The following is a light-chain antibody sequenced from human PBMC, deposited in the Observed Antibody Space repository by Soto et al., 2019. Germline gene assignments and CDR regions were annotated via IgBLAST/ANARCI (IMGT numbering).Light chain of an antibody. J-gene: IGKJ4*01. Sequence: DIVMTQSPDSLAVSLGERATINCKSSQSVLYSSNNKNYLAWYQQKPGQPPKLLIYWASTRESGVPDRFSGGGYGTDFTLTISSLQAEDVAVYYCQQYYSTPPAFGGGTKVEIK. V-gene: IGKV4-1*01. CDR3: QQYYSTPPA. CDR1: QSVLYSSNNKNY. CDR2: WAS.